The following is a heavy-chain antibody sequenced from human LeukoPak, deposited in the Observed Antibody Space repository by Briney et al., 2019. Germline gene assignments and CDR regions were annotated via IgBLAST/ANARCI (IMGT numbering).Heavy chain of an antibody. CDR2: ISYDGSNK. Sequence: PGGSLRLSCAASGFTFSSYGMHWVRQAPGKGLEWVAVISYDGSNKYYADSVKGRFTISRDNSKNTLYLQMNSLRAENTAVYYCAKDQRPRIQLWSNVEDYWGQGTLVTVSS. D-gene: IGHD5-18*01. CDR3: AKDQRPRIQLWSNVEDY. CDR1: GFTFSSYG. V-gene: IGHV3-30*18. J-gene: IGHJ4*02.